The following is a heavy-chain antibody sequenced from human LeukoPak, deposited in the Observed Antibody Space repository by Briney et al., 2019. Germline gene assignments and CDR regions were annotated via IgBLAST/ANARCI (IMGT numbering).Heavy chain of an antibody. CDR1: GGSFSGYY. D-gene: IGHD2-2*01. CDR3: ARGRLYCSSTSCFYHYYHYMDV. Sequence: PSETLSLTCAVYGGSFSGYYWSWIRQPPGKGLEWIGEINHSGSANYNPSLKSRVTISVDTSKNQFSLKLSSVTAADTAVYYCARGRLYCSSTSCFYHYYHYMDVWGKGTTVTVSS. V-gene: IGHV4-34*01. J-gene: IGHJ6*03. CDR2: INHSGSA.